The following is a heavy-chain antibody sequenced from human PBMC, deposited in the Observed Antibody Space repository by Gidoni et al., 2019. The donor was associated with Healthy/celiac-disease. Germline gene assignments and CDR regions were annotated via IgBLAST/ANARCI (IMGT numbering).Heavy chain of an antibody. D-gene: IGHD6-19*01. CDR1: VGTFSSYA. J-gene: IGHJ5*02. Sequence: QVQLVQSGAEVNKPVSSVKVSCKASVGTFSSYAIRWVRQAPGQGLEWMGGIIPIFGTAKDAQKFKGRVTITADESTSTAYRELSSLRSEDTAVYYCARGWRRSSGWTGWFDPWGQGTLVTVSS. V-gene: IGHV1-69*01. CDR2: IIPIFGTA. CDR3: ARGWRRSSGWTGWFDP.